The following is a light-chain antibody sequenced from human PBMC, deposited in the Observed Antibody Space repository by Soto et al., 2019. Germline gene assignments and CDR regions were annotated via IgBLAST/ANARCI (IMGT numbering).Light chain of an antibody. CDR3: QQSYSTPWT. Sequence: DIQMTQSPSAVSASVGDRVTITCRASQGISSWLAWYQHKPGKAPNLLIYAASSLQSGVPSRFSGSGSGTDFTLTISSLQPEDFVTYYCQQSYSTPWTFGQGTKVDIK. V-gene: IGKV1-12*01. CDR1: QGISSW. CDR2: AAS. J-gene: IGKJ1*01.